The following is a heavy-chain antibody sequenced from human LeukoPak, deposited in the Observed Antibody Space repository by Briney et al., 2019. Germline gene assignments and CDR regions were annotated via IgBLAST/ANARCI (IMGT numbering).Heavy chain of an antibody. Sequence: GGSLRLSCLTSGFTFSTNAMSWVRQAPGKGLEWISGISGSGASTYYADSVTGRFTISRDNSRNTLYLQMNSLRGGDTAVYYCAKDVGKWESLHFFDYWGQGTLVTVSS. CDR3: AKDVGKWESLHFFDY. CDR1: GFTFSTNA. J-gene: IGHJ4*02. D-gene: IGHD1-26*01. CDR2: ISGSGAST. V-gene: IGHV3-23*01.